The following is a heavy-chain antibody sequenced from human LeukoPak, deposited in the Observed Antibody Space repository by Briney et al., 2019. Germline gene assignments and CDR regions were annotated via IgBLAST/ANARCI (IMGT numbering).Heavy chain of an antibody. CDR3: ASIGHYVWGSYRYVAAFDI. CDR1: GGSFSGYY. D-gene: IGHD3-16*02. J-gene: IGHJ3*02. CDR2: INNSGST. Sequence: SETLSLTCAVYGGSFSGYYWSWIRQPPGKGLEWIGEINNSGSTNYNPSLKSQVTISVDTSKNQFSLKLSSVTAADTAVYYCASIGHYVWGSYRYVAAFDIWGQGTMVTVSS. V-gene: IGHV4-34*01.